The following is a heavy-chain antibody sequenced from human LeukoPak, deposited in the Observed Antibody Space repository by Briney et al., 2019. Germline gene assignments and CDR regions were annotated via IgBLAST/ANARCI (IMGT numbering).Heavy chain of an antibody. CDR1: GFTVSSSY. D-gene: IGHD1-1*01. J-gene: IGHJ4*02. CDR3: ARDGPWGNWNDGPLDY. CDR2: IYSGGST. V-gene: IGHV3-53*01. Sequence: GGSLRLSCAASGFTVSSSYMNWVRQAPGKGLEWVSVIYSGGSTYYADSVKGRFTISRANSKNTLYLQMNTLTAEDTAVYYCARDGPWGNWNDGPLDYWGQGTLVTVSS.